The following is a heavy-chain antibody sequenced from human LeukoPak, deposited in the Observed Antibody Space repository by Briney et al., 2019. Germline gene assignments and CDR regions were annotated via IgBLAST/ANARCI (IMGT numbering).Heavy chain of an antibody. V-gene: IGHV3-48*03. Sequence: GGSLRLSCAASGFTFSSYEMNWVRQAPGKGLEWVSYISSSGNTIYYADSVKGRFTISRDNAKNSLYLQMNSLRAEDTAVYYCARDGPGYYWGQGTLVTVSS. CDR1: GFTFSSYE. J-gene: IGHJ4*02. CDR2: ISSSGNTI. CDR3: ARDGPGYY.